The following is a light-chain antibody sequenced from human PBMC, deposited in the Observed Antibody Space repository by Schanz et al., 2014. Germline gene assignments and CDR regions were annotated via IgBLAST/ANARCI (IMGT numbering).Light chain of an antibody. CDR1: SSEIGDNY. CDR2: DNH. CDR3: GTWDSGLNTLFV. Sequence: QSVLTQPPSVSAAPGQKVTISCSGSSSEIGDNYVSWYQHLPGTAPKVLIYDNHYRPSGIPDRFSGSKSGTSATLDITGLQTGDEADYYCGTWDSGLNTLFVFGSGTKLTVL. V-gene: IGLV1-51*01. J-gene: IGLJ1*01.